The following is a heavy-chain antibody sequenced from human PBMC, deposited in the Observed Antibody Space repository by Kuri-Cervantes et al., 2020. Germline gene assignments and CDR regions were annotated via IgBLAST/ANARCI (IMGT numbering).Heavy chain of an antibody. D-gene: IGHD6-19*01. J-gene: IGHJ4*02. CDR2: TYYRSKWYN. CDR1: GDSVSSNSAA. V-gene: IGHV6-1*01. Sequence: SQTLSLTCAISGDSVSSNSAAWNWIRQSPSRGLEWLGRTYYRSKWYNDYAVSVKSRITINPDTSKNQFSLQLNSVTPEDTAVYYCARGNWLAVAGTGIFDYWGQGTLVTVSS. CDR3: ARGNWLAVAGTGIFDY.